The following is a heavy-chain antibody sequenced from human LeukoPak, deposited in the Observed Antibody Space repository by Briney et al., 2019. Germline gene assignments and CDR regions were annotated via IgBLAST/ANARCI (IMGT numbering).Heavy chain of an antibody. Sequence: AGSLRLSCAASGFTFDNYVMAWFRQAPGKGLEWVSTISALFRNTYTPDSVKGRFTISRDNSKSTLYLQMNSLRAEDTVVYYCAKDCFAGSGRAGKMDVRGKGTTVTVSS. D-gene: IGHD2-21*01. CDR2: ISALFRNT. CDR1: GFTFDNYV. V-gene: IGHV3-23*01. CDR3: AKDCFAGSGRAGKMDV. J-gene: IGHJ6*04.